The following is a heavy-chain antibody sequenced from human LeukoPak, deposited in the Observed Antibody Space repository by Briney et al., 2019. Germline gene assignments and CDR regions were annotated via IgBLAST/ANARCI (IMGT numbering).Heavy chain of an antibody. D-gene: IGHD2-2*01. CDR3: ARDRRISSTRTYGMDV. CDR1: GFTFSSYG. Sequence: PGRSLRLSCAASGFTFSSYGMHWVRQAQGKGLEWVAVIWYDGSNKYYADSVKGRFTISRDNSKNTLYLQMNSLRAEDTAVYYCARDRRISSTRTYGMDVWGQGTTVTVSS. CDR2: IWYDGSNK. V-gene: IGHV3-33*01. J-gene: IGHJ6*02.